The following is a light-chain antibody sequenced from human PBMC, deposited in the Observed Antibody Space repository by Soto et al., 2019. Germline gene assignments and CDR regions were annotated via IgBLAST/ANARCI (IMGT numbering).Light chain of an antibody. CDR2: LGS. J-gene: IGKJ1*01. V-gene: IGKV2-28*01. CDR1: QSLLHSKGYNY. Sequence: DIGMTQSPLSLPFTPGEPASISCRASQSLLHSKGYNYLDWYLKKPGQSPQLVTYLGSNRASGVNDRFSGSGSGTDFTLKISRVEAEDVGVYYCMQPLQSWTVGQGPNVEIK. CDR3: MQPLQSWT.